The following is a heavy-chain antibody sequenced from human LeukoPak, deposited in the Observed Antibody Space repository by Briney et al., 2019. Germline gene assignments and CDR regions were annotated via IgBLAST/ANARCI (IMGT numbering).Heavy chain of an antibody. J-gene: IGHJ4*02. V-gene: IGHV4-31*03. D-gene: IGHD6-19*01. CDR3: ARGRITVAGTFDY. Sequence: SETLSLTCTVSGGSISSGGYYWSWIRLHPGKGLEWIGCIYYAGSTYYNPSLKSRVTISVDTSTNQFSLKLSSVTAADTAVYYCARGRITVAGTFDYWGQGTLVTVSS. CDR2: IYYAGST. CDR1: GGSISSGGYY.